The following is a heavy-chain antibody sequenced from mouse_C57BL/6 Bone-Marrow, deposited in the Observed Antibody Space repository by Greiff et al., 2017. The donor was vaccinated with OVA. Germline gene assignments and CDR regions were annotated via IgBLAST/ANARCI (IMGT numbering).Heavy chain of an antibody. CDR3: ARRLTTVVAPYYAMDY. J-gene: IGHJ4*01. CDR2: IHPNSGST. CDR1: GYTFTSYW. D-gene: IGHD1-1*01. V-gene: IGHV1-64*01. Sequence: VQLQQPGAELVKPGASVKLSCKASGYTFTSYWMHWVKHRPGQGLEWIGMIHPNSGSTNYNEKFKSKATLTVVKSSSTAYMQLSSLTSEDSAVYYCARRLTTVVAPYYAMDYWGQGTSVTVSS.